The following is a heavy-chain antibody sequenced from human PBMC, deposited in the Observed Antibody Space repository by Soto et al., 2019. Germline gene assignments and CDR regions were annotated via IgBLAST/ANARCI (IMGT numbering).Heavy chain of an antibody. CDR1: GSSISSYY. D-gene: IGHD1-26*01. CDR2: IYYSGST. Sequence: PSETLSLTCTVSGSSISSYYWSWIRQPTGKGLEWIGYIYYSGSTNYNPSLKSRVTISVDTSKNQFSLKLSSVTAADTAVYYCARRYGGNLDYWGQGTLVTVSS. J-gene: IGHJ4*02. CDR3: ARRYGGNLDY. V-gene: IGHV4-59*08.